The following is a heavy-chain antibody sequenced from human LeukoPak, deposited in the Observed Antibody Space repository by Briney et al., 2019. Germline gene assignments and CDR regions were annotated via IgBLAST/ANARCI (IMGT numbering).Heavy chain of an antibody. CDR2: IIPIFGTA. D-gene: IGHD3-9*01. CDR1: GGTFSSYA. V-gene: IGHV1-69*06. CDR3: ARDDGRYFDRLGHDAFDI. Sequence: SVKVSCKASGGTFSSYAISWVRQAPGQGLEWMGGIIPIFGTANYAQKFQGRVTITADKSTSTAYMELSSLRSEDTAVYYCARDDGRYFDRLGHDAFDIWGQGTLVTVSS. J-gene: IGHJ3*02.